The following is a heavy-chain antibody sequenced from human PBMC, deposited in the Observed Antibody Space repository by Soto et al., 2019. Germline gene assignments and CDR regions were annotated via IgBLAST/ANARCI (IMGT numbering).Heavy chain of an antibody. CDR1: GFTFSSYA. Sequence: GGSLRLSCGASGFTFSSYAMHWVRQAPGKGLEWVAVISYDGSNKYYADSVKGRFTISRDNSKNTLYLQMNSLSAEDTALYYCARDRLPLSVYDYGDYFDYWGQGTLVTVSS. CDR3: ARDRLPLSVYDYGDYFDY. V-gene: IGHV3-30-3*01. CDR2: ISYDGSNK. D-gene: IGHD4-17*01. J-gene: IGHJ4*02.